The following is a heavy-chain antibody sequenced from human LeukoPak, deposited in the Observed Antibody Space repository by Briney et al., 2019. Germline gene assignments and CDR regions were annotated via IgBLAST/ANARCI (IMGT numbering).Heavy chain of an antibody. Sequence: SETLSLTCAVYGGSFSGYYWSWIRQPPGKGLEWIGEINHSGSTNYNPSLKSRVTISVDTSKYQFSLKLSSVTAADTAVYYCASSSGWYRHFDYWGQGTLVTVSS. CDR2: INHSGST. CDR3: ASSSGWYRHFDY. CDR1: GGSFSGYY. J-gene: IGHJ4*02. V-gene: IGHV4-34*01. D-gene: IGHD6-19*01.